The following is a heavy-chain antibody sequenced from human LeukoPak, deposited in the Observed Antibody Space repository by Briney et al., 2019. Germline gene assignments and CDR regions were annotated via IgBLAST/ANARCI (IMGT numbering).Heavy chain of an antibody. CDR2: ISSNGAVI. J-gene: IGHJ4*02. CDR1: GFSFSDYG. CDR3: ARDPDGDYDFDY. D-gene: IGHD4-17*01. V-gene: IGHV3-48*01. Sequence: GGSLRLSCAASGFSFSDYGMNWVRRAPGKGLEWLSHISSNGAVISYADSVKGRFTISRDTAKSSLYLQMNSLKIEDTAIYFCARDPDGDYDFDYWGQGTLVTVSS.